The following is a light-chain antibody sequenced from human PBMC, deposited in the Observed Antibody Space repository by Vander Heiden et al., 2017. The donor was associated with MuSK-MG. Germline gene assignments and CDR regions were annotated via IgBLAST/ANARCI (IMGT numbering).Light chain of an antibody. J-gene: IGKJ1*01. Sequence: EIVLTQSPVTLSLSPGERATLSCRASQNINNYLAWYQQKPGQSPMLLIFDASISATGIKARFTGRGDGTDFILTISSLEPEDFAVYFCQQRGLGPPGGTFGQGTKVEIK. CDR3: QQRGLGPPGGT. CDR1: QNINNY. CDR2: DAS. V-gene: IGKV3-11*01.